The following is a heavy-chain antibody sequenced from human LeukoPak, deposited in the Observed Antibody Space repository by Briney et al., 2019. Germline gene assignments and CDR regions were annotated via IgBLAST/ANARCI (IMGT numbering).Heavy chain of an antibody. Sequence: SETLSLTCTVSGGSISSYYWSWIRQPPGKGLEWIGYIYYSGSTNYNPSLKSRVTISVDTSKNQFSLKLSSVTAADTAVYYCARIAARPYWYFDLWGRGTLVTVSS. D-gene: IGHD6-6*01. CDR3: ARIAARPYWYFDL. V-gene: IGHV4-59*01. J-gene: IGHJ2*01. CDR2: IYYSGST. CDR1: GGSISSYY.